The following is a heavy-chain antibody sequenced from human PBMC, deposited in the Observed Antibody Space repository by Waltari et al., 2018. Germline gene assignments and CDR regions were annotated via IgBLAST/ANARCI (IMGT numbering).Heavy chain of an antibody. CDR1: GFTFSSYA. Sequence: QVQLVESGGGVVQPGRSLRLSCAASGFTFSSYAMHWVRRAPGKGLEWVAVLSIDGSNESYADSVKGRFTISIDNSKNPLYLQMNSLRAEDTAVYYCARVGYFDWYYFDYWGQGTLVTVSS. D-gene: IGHD3-9*01. CDR3: ARVGYFDWYYFDY. J-gene: IGHJ4*02. CDR2: LSIDGSNE. V-gene: IGHV3-30*04.